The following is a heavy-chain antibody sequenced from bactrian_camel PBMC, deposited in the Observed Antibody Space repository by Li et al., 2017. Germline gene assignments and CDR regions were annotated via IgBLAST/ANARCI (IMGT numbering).Heavy chain of an antibody. CDR1: KLYYDTYC. V-gene: IGHV3S26*01. Sequence: QVQLVESGGGSVQAGGSLKLSCVASKLYYDTYCLAWFRQAPGNMREGIARIEGDGSGTTTYADSVKGRFTISGASARNTVSLQMNSLRPEDTGMYYCAASVGACYGRLGFGLDSRDFRHWGQGTQVTVS. CDR3: AASVGACYGRLGFGLDSRDFRH. D-gene: IGHD5*01. CDR2: IEGDGSGTT. J-gene: IGHJ4*01.